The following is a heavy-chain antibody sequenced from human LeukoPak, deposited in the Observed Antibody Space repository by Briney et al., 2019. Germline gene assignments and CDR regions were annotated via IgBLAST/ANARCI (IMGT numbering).Heavy chain of an antibody. CDR1: GGTFSSYA. D-gene: IGHD1-26*01. Sequence: SVKVSCKASGGTFSSYAISWVRQAPGQGLEWMGRIIPILGIANYAQKFQGRVTITADKSTSTAYMELRSLRSDDTAVYYCARDHLLVGATKVASRITQKRDDYWGQGTLVTVSS. V-gene: IGHV1-69*04. CDR3: ARDHLLVGATKVASRITQKRDDY. CDR2: IIPILGIA. J-gene: IGHJ4*02.